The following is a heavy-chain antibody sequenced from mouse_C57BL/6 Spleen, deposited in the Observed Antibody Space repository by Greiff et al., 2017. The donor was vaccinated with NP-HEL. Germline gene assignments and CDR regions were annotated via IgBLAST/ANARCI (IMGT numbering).Heavy chain of an antibody. D-gene: IGHD1-1*01. CDR3: ARVRSPYYAMDY. CDR2: IHPYSGST. J-gene: IGHJ4*01. CDR1: GYTFTSYW. Sequence: QVQLQQPGAELVKPGASVKLSCKASGYTFTSYWMHWVKQRPGQGLEWIGMIHPYSGSTNYNEKFKSKATLTVDKASSTAYMQLSSLTSEYSAVYECARVRSPYYAMDYWGQGTSVTVSS. V-gene: IGHV1-64*01.